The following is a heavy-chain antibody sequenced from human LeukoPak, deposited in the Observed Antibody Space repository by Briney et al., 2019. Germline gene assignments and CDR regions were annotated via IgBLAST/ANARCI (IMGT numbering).Heavy chain of an antibody. CDR2: ISTSSTYI. D-gene: IGHD3-16*01. CDR1: GFTFSEYT. Sequence: GGSLRLSCAASGFTFSEYTMNWVRQAPGKGLEWVSSISTSSTYIYYADSLKGRFTISRDNAKNLLYLEMNSLRAEDTAVYYCARDRAAGAYPWYFDYWGQGTLVTVSS. V-gene: IGHV3-21*01. J-gene: IGHJ4*02. CDR3: ARDRAAGAYPWYFDY.